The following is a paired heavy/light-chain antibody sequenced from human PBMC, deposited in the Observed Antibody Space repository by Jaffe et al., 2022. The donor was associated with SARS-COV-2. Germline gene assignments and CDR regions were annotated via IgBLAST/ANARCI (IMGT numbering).Light chain of an antibody. CDR2: LGS. V-gene: IGKV2-28*01. J-gene: IGKJ4*01. CDR3: MQALQTSVT. CDR1: QSLLHSNGYNY. Sequence: DIVMTQSPLSLPVTPGEPASISCRSSQSLLHSNGYNYLDWYLQKPGQSPQLLIYLGSNRASGVPDRFSGSGSGTDFTLKISRVEAEDVGVYYCMQALQTSVTFGGGTKVEIK.
Heavy chain of an antibody. CDR2: IYTSGST. Sequence: QVQLQESGPGLVKPSQTLSLTCTVSGGSISSGSYYWSWIRQPAGKGLEWIGRIYTSGSTNYNPSLKSRVTISVDTSKNQFSLKLSSVTAADTAVYYCARDGSLYGYSSSWYRGMDVWGQGTTVTVSS. J-gene: IGHJ6*02. CDR3: ARDGSLYGYSSSWYRGMDV. D-gene: IGHD6-13*01. V-gene: IGHV4-61*02. CDR1: GGSISSGSYY.